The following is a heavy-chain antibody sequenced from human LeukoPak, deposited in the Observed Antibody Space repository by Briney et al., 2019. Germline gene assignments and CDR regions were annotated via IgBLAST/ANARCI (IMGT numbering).Heavy chain of an antibody. J-gene: IGHJ4*02. Sequence: ASVKVSCKTSGYIFTSYGISWVRQAPGQGLEWMGWISGYNGNTNYVQKFRGRVTMTRDTSTSTVYMELSSLRSEDTAVYYCARSQGLAVAGTRKVLGYWGQGTLITLSS. V-gene: IGHV1-18*01. D-gene: IGHD6-19*01. CDR3: ARSQGLAVAGTRKVLGY. CDR2: ISGYNGNT. CDR1: GYIFTSYG.